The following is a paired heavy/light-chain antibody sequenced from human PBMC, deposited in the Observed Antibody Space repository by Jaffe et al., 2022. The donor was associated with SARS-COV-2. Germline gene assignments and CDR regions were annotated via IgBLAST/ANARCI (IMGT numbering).Heavy chain of an antibody. V-gene: IGHV4-39*01. CDR2: IYYSGST. CDR1: GGSISSRTYY. D-gene: IGHD1-1*01. J-gene: IGHJ4*02. Sequence: QLQLQESGPGLVKPSETLSLTCTVSGGSISSRTYYWGWIRQPPGKGLEWIGTIYYSGSTYYNPSLKSRLTISVDTSKNQFSLKLSSVTAADAAVYFCASLDGTYLPFDSWGQGTLVTVSS. CDR3: ASLDGTYLPFDS.
Light chain of an antibody. J-gene: IGLJ2*01. CDR3: AAWDDSLSGV. CDR1: TSNIGNNF. V-gene: IGLV1-47*01. CDR2: RNN. Sequence: QSVLTQPPSASGTPGQRVTISCSGSTSNIGNNFVYWYQQLPGTAPKLLIYRNNQRPSGVPDRFSGSKSGTSASLAISGLRSEDEADYYCAAWDDSLSGVFGGGTKLTVL.